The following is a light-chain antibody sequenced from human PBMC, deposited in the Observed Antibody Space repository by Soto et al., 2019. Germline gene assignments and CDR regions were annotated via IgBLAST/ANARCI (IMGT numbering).Light chain of an antibody. CDR1: SSDVGAYNY. CDR3: SSFTRSNSYV. CDR2: DVS. V-gene: IGLV2-14*03. Sequence: QSALTQPASVSGSPGQSITISCTGTSSDVGAYNYVSWYQQHPGKVPKLMIYDVSDRPSGVSNRFSGSKSGNTASLTISWLQAEDEPEYYCSSFTRSNSYVFGTATKLTVL. J-gene: IGLJ1*01.